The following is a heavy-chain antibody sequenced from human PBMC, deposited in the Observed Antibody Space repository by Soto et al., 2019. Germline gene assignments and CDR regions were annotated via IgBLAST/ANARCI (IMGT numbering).Heavy chain of an antibody. V-gene: IGHV3-48*02. J-gene: IGHJ6*02. CDR2: ISSSSTI. Sequence: PGGSLRLSCAASGFTFSSYSMNWVRQAPGKGLEWVSYISSSSTIYYADSVKGRFTISRDNAKNSLYLQMNSLRDEDTAVYYCARVGRIVVVPDYYYGMDVWGQGTTVTGSS. CDR3: ARVGRIVVVPDYYYGMDV. CDR1: GFTFSSYS. D-gene: IGHD2-2*01.